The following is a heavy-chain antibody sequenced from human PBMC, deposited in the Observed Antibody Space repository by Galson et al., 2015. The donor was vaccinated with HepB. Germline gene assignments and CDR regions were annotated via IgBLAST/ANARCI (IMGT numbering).Heavy chain of an antibody. J-gene: IGHJ1*01. D-gene: IGHD1-26*01. CDR2: IIPIFGIA. CDR1: GYTFSTYS. CDR3: ARGRVGLPPFQH. V-gene: IGHV1-69*10. Sequence: SVKVSCKASGYTFSTYSITWVRQAPGQGLEWMGGIIPIFGIANYAQKFQGRVTITADKATSTAYMELSSLRSEDTAVCYCARGRVGLPPFQHWGQGTLVTVSS.